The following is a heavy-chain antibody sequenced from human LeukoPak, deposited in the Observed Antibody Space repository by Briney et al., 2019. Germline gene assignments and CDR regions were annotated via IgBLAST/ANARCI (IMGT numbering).Heavy chain of an antibody. D-gene: IGHD3-22*01. CDR2: ISAYNGNT. CDR3: ARDPYYDSSGYTYFDY. Sequence: ASVKVSCKASGYTFTSYGISWVRQAPGQGLEWMGWISAYNGNTNYAQKLQGRVTMTTDTSTSTAYMELRSLRSDDTAVYYCARDPYYDSSGYTYFDYWGQETLVTVSS. V-gene: IGHV1-18*01. J-gene: IGHJ4*02. CDR1: GYTFTSYG.